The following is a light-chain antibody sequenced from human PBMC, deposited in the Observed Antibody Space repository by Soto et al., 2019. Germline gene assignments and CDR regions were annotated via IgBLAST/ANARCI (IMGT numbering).Light chain of an antibody. CDR3: QQYGSSPYT. Sequence: EIVLTQSPGTLSLSPGERATLSCRASQSVSSNYLAWYQQKPGQAPRLLIYGASTRATGIPDRFSGSGSGTDFTHTISRLEPEDFAVYYCQQYGSSPYTFGQGTKLEIK. CDR1: QSVSSNY. V-gene: IGKV3-20*01. CDR2: GAS. J-gene: IGKJ2*01.